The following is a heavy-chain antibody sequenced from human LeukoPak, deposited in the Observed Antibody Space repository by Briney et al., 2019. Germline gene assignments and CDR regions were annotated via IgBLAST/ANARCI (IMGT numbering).Heavy chain of an antibody. Sequence: ASVKVSCKASGYTFTSYGISWVRQAPGQGLEWMGWISAYNGNTNYAQKLQGRVTMTTDTSTSTAHMELRSLRSDDTAVYYCARDPTLVTMVRGVMGRYFDYWGQGTLVTVSS. CDR3: ARDPTLVTMVRGVMGRYFDY. CDR1: GYTFTSYG. V-gene: IGHV1-18*01. D-gene: IGHD3-10*01. CDR2: ISAYNGNT. J-gene: IGHJ4*02.